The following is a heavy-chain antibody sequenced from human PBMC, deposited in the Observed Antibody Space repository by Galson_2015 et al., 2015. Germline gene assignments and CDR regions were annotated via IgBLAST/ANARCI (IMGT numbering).Heavy chain of an antibody. CDR2: IYYSGST. V-gene: IGHV4-39*01. J-gene: IGHJ6*02. CDR3: ARNYYYYGMDV. CDR1: GGSISSRSYY. Sequence: ETLSLTCTVSGGSISSRSYYWGWIRQPPGKGLEWIGSIYYSGSTYYNPSLKSRVTISVDTSKNQFSLKLSSVTAADTAVYYCARNYYYYGMDVWGQGTTVTVSS.